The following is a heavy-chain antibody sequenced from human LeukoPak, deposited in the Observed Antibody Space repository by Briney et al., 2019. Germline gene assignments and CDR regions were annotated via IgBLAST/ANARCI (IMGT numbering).Heavy chain of an antibody. Sequence: GASVKVSCKASGYTFTSYGISWVRQAPGQGLEWMGWISAYNGNTNYAQKLQGRVTMTTDTSTSTAYMELRSLRSDDTAVYYCARGFAVLYYDSSGPGDYWGQGTLVTVSS. CDR3: ARGFAVLYYDSSGPGDY. J-gene: IGHJ4*02. D-gene: IGHD3-22*01. CDR2: ISAYNGNT. V-gene: IGHV1-18*01. CDR1: GYTFTSYG.